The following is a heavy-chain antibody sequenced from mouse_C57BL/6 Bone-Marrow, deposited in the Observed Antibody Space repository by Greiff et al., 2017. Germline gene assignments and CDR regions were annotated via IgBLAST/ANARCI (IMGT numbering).Heavy chain of an antibody. V-gene: IGHV14-4*01. CDR2: IDPENGDT. CDR1: GFNIKDDY. CDR3: TTPYYGSSPFAY. D-gene: IGHD1-1*01. J-gene: IGHJ3*01. Sequence: EVKLMESGAELVRPGASVKLSCTASGFNIKDDYMHWVKRRPEQGLEWIGWIDPENGDTEYASKVQGKATITADTSSNTAYLQLSSLTSEDTAVYYFTTPYYGSSPFAYWGQGTLVTVSA.